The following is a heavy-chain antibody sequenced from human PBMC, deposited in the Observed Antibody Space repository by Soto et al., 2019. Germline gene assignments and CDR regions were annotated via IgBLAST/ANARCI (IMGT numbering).Heavy chain of an antibody. CDR3: ARDQGPIYYDSPMDY. CDR1: GYTFTSYG. J-gene: IGHJ4*02. D-gene: IGHD3-22*01. CDR2: ISAYNGNT. V-gene: IGHV1-18*01. Sequence: QVQLVQSGAEVKKPGASVKVSCKASGYTFTSYGISWVRQAPGQGLEWMGWISAYNGNTNYAQKLQGRVTMTTDTPGGTAYMELSSLRSDDTAVYYCARDQGPIYYDSPMDYWGQGTLVTVSP.